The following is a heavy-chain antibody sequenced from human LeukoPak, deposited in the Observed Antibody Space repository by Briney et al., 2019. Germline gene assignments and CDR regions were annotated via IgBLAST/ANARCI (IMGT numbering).Heavy chain of an antibody. CDR2: SNPNSGGT. D-gene: IGHD3-16*02. J-gene: IGHJ3*02. V-gene: IGHV1-2*02. CDR1: GYTLTDYY. Sequence: ASMKVSCKAAGYTLTDYYMHWVRQAPGQGLEWMGWSNPNSGGTNYAQKFQDRVTMTRDTSISTVYMELSRLRSDDTAVYYCARGHVWGSYRDAFDIWGQGTMVTVSS. CDR3: ARGHVWGSYRDAFDI.